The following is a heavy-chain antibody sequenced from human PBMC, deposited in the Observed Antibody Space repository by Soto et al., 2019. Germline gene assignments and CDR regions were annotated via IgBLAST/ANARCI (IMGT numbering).Heavy chain of an antibody. CDR2: IKSKTDGGTT. Sequence: EVQLVESGGGLVKPGGSLRLSCAASGFTFSNAWMSWVRQAPGKGLEWVGRIKSKTDGGTTDYAAPVKGRFTISRDDSKNTLYLQMNSLKTEDTAVYYCTATTVTRWSEYFQHWGQGTLVTVSS. J-gene: IGHJ1*01. CDR1: GFTFSNAW. CDR3: TATTVTRWSEYFQH. V-gene: IGHV3-15*01. D-gene: IGHD4-17*01.